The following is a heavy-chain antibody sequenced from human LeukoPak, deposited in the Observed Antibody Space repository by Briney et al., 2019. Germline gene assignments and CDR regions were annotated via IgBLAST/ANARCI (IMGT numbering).Heavy chain of an antibody. CDR1: GFTFSSYW. V-gene: IGHV3-7*03. CDR2: IKQDGSEK. D-gene: IGHD2-2*01. J-gene: IGHJ1*01. CDR3: ARHPSGRGYCSSTSCYGGRLWVRYFQH. Sequence: GGSLRLSCAASGFTFSSYWMSWVRQAPGKGLEWVANIKQDGSEKYYVDSVKGRFTISGDNAKNSLYLQMNSLRAEDTAVYYCARHPSGRGYCSSTSCYGGRLWVRYFQHWGQGTLVTASS.